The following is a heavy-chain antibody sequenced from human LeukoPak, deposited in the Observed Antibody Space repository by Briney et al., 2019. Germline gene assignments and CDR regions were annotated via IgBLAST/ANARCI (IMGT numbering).Heavy chain of an antibody. CDR1: GFTFSSYS. D-gene: IGHD6-13*01. CDR3: ARESSSWYGAPDY. CDR2: ISSSSSYI. Sequence: GRSLRLSCAASGFTFSSYSMNWVRQAPGKGLEWVSSISSSSSYIYYADSVKGRFTISRDNAKNSLYLQMNSLRAEDTAVYYCARESSSWYGAPDYWGQGTLVTVSS. V-gene: IGHV3-21*01. J-gene: IGHJ4*02.